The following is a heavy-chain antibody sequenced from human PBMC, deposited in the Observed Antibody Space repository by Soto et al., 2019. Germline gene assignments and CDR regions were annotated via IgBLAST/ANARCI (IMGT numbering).Heavy chain of an antibody. CDR1: GGSISGSSYY. CDR3: ARHGSVSYYDILTGPTGNWFDP. J-gene: IGHJ5*02. D-gene: IGHD3-9*01. Sequence: PSETLSLTCTVSGGSISGSSYYWGWLGHPPGKGLEWIGSIYYSGSTYYNPSLKSRVTISVDTSKNQFSLKLSSVTAADTAVYYCARHGSVSYYDILTGPTGNWFDPWGQGTLVTVSS. CDR2: IYYSGST. V-gene: IGHV4-39*01.